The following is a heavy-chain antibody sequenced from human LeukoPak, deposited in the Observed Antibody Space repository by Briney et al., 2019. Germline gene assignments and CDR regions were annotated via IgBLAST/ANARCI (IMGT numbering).Heavy chain of an antibody. J-gene: IGHJ4*02. CDR3: ARRMGYSSSGEDY. CDR1: GFTFSSYS. V-gene: IGHV3-21*01. D-gene: IGHD6-6*01. Sequence: GGSLRLSCAASGFTFSSYSMNWVRQAPGKGLEWVSSISSTSNYIYYADSMKGRFTISRDNAKNSLYLQMNSLRAEDTAVYYCARRMGYSSSGEDYWGQGTLVTVSS. CDR2: ISSTSNYI.